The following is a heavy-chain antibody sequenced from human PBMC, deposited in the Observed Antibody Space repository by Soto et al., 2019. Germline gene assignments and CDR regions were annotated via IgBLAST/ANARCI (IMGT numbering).Heavy chain of an antibody. V-gene: IGHV3-23*01. CDR1: GFTFSSYA. Sequence: GGSLRLSCAASGFTFSSYAMSWVRQAPGKGLEWVSAISGSGGSTYYADSVKGRFTISRDNSKNTLYLQMNSLRAEDTAVYYCAKHSRHSHPGIKFTVTSLYDYWGQGTLVTVSS. D-gene: IGHD4-17*01. CDR2: ISGSGGST. CDR3: AKHSRHSHPGIKFTVTSLYDY. J-gene: IGHJ4*02.